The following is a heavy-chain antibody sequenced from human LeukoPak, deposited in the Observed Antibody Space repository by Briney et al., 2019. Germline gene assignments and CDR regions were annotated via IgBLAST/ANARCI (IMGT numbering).Heavy chain of an antibody. CDR2: IYYSGST. D-gene: IGHD3-10*01. V-gene: IGHV4-59*01. Sequence: SETLSLTCAVYGGSFSGYYWSWIRQPPGKGLEWIGYIYYSGSTNYNPSLKSRVTISVDTSKNQFSLKLSSVTAADTAVYYCARGITSTRYGSGSYYKTRWFDPWGQGTLVTVSS. J-gene: IGHJ5*02. CDR3: ARGITSTRYGSGSYYKTRWFDP. CDR1: GGSFSGYY.